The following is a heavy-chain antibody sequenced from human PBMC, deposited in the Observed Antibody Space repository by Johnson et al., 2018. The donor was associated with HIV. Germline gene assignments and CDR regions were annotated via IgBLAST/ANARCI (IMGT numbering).Heavy chain of an antibody. CDR3: ARASNYEYDAFDI. D-gene: IGHD1-7*01. V-gene: IGHV3-30*14. Sequence: QVQLVESGGGVVQPGRSLRLSCAASGFTFSSYAMHWVRQAPGKGLEWVAVISYDGSNKYYADSVKGRFTISRDNSKNTLYLQMNSLRAVDTAVYYCARASNYEYDAFDIWGQGTMVTVSS. J-gene: IGHJ3*02. CDR2: ISYDGSNK. CDR1: GFTFSSYA.